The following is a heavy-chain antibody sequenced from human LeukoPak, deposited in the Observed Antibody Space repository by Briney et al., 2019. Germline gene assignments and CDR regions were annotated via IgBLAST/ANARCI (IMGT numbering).Heavy chain of an antibody. CDR1: GGTLSSYA. CDR2: IIPIFGTA. V-gene: IGHV1-69*13. Sequence: ASVKVSCKASGGTLSSYAISWVRQAPGQGLEWMGGIIPIFGTANYAQKFQGRVTITADESTSTAYMELSSLRSEDTAVYYCASPPYDSSGYYYDFDYWGQGTLVTVSS. D-gene: IGHD3-22*01. J-gene: IGHJ4*02. CDR3: ASPPYDSSGYYYDFDY.